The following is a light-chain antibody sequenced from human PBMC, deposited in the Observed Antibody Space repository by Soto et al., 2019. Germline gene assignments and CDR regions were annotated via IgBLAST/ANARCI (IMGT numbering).Light chain of an antibody. CDR2: RAS. CDR1: QSISSN. J-gene: IGKJ1*01. CDR3: HKYASWPPT. Sequence: EIVMTQSPATLSVSPGERATLSCRASQSISSNLAWYQQKLGQAPRLLIYRASTRATGIPARFSGSGSGTEFTLPISSLQSEEFALYYCHKYASWPPTFGQGTKVEI. V-gene: IGKV3-15*01.